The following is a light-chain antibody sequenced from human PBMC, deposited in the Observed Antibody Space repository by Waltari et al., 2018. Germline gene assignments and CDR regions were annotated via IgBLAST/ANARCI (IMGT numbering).Light chain of an antibody. CDR1: HNLLYDSKPKNY. CDR2: WAS. J-gene: IGKJ4*01. Sequence: DIVMNQSPDSLALSLGERATINCKSSHNLLYDSKPKNYLAWFQKKEGQPPKLLIYWASTRASRVPDRFSGSGSGTDFTLTISSLQAEDVAIYYCQQYYTVPLTFGGGTKVEIK. V-gene: IGKV4-1*01. CDR3: QQYYTVPLT.